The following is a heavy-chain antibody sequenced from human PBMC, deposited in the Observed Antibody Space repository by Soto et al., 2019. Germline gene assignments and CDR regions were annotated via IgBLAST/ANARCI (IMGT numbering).Heavy chain of an antibody. CDR1: GGTFSSYA. D-gene: IGHD2-2*02. CDR3: ARGSIVVVPAAIVESYYYYGMDV. J-gene: IGHJ6*02. Sequence: SVKVSCKASGGTFSSYAISWVRQAPGQGLEWMGGIIPIFGTANYAQKFQGRVTITADKSTSTAYMELSSLRSEDTAVYYCARGSIVVVPAAIVESYYYYGMDVWGQGTTVTVSS. CDR2: IIPIFGTA. V-gene: IGHV1-69*06.